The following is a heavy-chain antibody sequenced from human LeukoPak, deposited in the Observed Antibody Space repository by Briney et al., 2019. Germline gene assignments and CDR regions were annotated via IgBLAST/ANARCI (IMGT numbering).Heavy chain of an antibody. D-gene: IGHD2-15*01. CDR1: GGSISSYY. V-gene: IGHV4-59*01. CDR2: IYYSGST. Sequence: SETLSLTCTVSGGSISSYYWSWIRQPPGKGLEWIGYIYYSGSTNYNPSLKSRVTISVDTSKNQFSLKLSSVTAADTAVYYCANFGLLAFDIWGQGTVVTVSS. J-gene: IGHJ3*02. CDR3: ANFGLLAFDI.